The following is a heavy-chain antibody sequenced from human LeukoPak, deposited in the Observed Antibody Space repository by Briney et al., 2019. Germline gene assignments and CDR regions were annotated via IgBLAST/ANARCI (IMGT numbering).Heavy chain of an antibody. CDR1: GGTFSSYA. CDR2: IIPIFGTA. Sequence: GASVKVSCTASGGTFSSYAISWVRQAPGQGLEWMGGIIPIFGTANYAQKFQGRVTITTDESTSTAYMELSSLRSEDTAVYYCARGYYDFWSGNPPNYYYYYMDVWGKGTTVTVSS. D-gene: IGHD3-3*01. CDR3: ARGYYDFWSGNPPNYYYYYMDV. J-gene: IGHJ6*03. V-gene: IGHV1-69*05.